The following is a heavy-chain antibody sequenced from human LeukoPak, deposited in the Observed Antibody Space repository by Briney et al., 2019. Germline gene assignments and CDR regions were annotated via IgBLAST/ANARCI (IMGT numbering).Heavy chain of an antibody. CDR3: AKDKGDGSSSEDY. CDR1: GFTFSSYW. D-gene: IGHD6-6*01. J-gene: IGHJ4*02. CDR2: IKQDGSEK. Sequence: GGSLRLSCAASGFTFSSYWMSWVRQAPGKGLEWVANIKQDGSEKYYVDSVKGRLTISRGNSKNTLYLQMNSLRAEDTAVYYCAKDKGDGSSSEDYWGQGTLVTVSS. V-gene: IGHV3-7*01.